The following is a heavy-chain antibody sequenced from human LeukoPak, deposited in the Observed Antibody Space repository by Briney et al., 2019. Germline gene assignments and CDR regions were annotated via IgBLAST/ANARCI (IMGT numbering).Heavy chain of an antibody. CDR1: GYTLTELS. D-gene: IGHD3-22*01. V-gene: IGHV1-24*01. Sequence: ASVKVSCKVSGYTLTELSMHWVRQAPGKGLEWMGGFGPEDGETIYAQKFQGRVTMTEDTSTDTAYMELSSLRSEDTAVYYCATWYYYDSSEPPGGFDYWGQGTLVTVSS. CDR2: FGPEDGET. CDR3: ATWYYYDSSEPPGGFDY. J-gene: IGHJ4*02.